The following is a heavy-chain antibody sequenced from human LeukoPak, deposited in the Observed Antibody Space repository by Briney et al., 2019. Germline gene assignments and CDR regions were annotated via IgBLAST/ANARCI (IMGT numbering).Heavy chain of an antibody. CDR1: GFVFSASY. V-gene: IGHV3-7*01. Sequence: GGSLRLSCAASGFVFSASYMSWVRKAPGRGLEWVATIKPDGSEKYHVDSVSGRFTISRDNTNDSLFLQMNSLRVDDTAVYYCVRGGTYWTVSWGQGTLVNVS. J-gene: IGHJ5*01. CDR3: VRGGTYWTVS. CDR2: IKPDGSEK.